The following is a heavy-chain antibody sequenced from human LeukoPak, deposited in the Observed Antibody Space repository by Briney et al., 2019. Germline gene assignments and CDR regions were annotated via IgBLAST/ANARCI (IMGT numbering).Heavy chain of an antibody. CDR2: ISYDGSNK. J-gene: IGHJ4*02. CDR1: GFTFSSYG. D-gene: IGHD3-10*01. CDR3: AILQGRAGSTNLDY. Sequence: PGRSLRLSCAASGFTFSSYGMHWVRQAPGKGLEWVAVISYDGSNKYYADSVKGRFTISRDNSKNTLYLQMNSLRAEDTAVYYCAILQGRAGSTNLDYWGQGTLVTVSS. V-gene: IGHV3-30*03.